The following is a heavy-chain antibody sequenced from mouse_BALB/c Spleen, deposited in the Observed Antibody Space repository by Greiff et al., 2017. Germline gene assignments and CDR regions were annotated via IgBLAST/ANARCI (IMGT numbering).Heavy chain of an antibody. CDR1: GFNIKDTY. Sequence: VQLQQSGAELVKPGASVKLSCTASGFNIKDTYMHWVKQRPEQGLEWIGRIDPANGNTKYDPKFQGKATLTVDKSSSTAYMQLKSLTSEDSAVYYCARNYRYYFDYWGQGTTLTVSS. CDR3: ARNYRYYFDY. V-gene: IGHV14-3*02. J-gene: IGHJ2*01. CDR2: IDPANGNT. D-gene: IGHD2-14*01.